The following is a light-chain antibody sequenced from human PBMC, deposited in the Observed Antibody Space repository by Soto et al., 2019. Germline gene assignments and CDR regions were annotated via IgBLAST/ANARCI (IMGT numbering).Light chain of an antibody. J-gene: IGKJ1*01. CDR3: QQYNNWPTWT. Sequence: ELVLTQSPGTLSLSPGESAALSCRASQPVSSNFLAWYQQKPGQAPRLLIYGASTRATGIPARFSGSGSGTEFILTISSLQAEDFAVYYCQQYNNWPTWTFGQGTKVDIK. CDR1: QPVSSN. CDR2: GAS. V-gene: IGKV3-15*01.